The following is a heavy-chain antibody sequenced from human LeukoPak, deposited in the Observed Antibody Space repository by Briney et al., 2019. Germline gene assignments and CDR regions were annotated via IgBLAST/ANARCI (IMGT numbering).Heavy chain of an antibody. CDR1: GFTFSSYG. D-gene: IGHD2-2*01. CDR3: ARDQMRPYQYYMDV. V-gene: IGHV3-30*03. J-gene: IGHJ6*03. Sequence: GGSLRLSCAASGFTFSSYGMHWVRQAPGKGLEWVALISYDGSNKYYADSVKGRFTIYRDNSKNTLYLQMNSLRAEDTAMYYCARDQMRPYQYYMDVWGKGTTVTVSS. CDR2: ISYDGSNK.